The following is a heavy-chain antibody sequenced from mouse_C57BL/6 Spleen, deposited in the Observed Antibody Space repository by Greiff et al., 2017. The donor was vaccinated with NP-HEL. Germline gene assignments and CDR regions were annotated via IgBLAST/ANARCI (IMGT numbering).Heavy chain of an antibody. D-gene: IGHD2-5*01. V-gene: IGHV3-1*01. J-gene: IGHJ2*01. CDR2: ISYSGST. CDR1: GYSITSGYD. CDR3: ARAYYSNYAIDY. Sequence: EVKLQESGPGMVKPSQSLSLTCTVTGYSITSGYDWHWIRHFPGNKLEWMGYISYSGSTNYNPSLKSRISITHDTSKNHFFLKLNSVTTEDTATYYCARAYYSNYAIDYWGQGTTLTVSS.